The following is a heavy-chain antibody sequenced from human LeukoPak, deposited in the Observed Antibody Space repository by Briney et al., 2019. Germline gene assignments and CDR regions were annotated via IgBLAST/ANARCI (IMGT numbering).Heavy chain of an antibody. J-gene: IGHJ3*02. CDR2: LYNSGGT. D-gene: IGHD3-3*01. V-gene: IGHV4-59*01. Sequence: PSETLSLTCTVSGGSISNNYWSWIRQPPGKGLEWIGYLYNSGGTNYNPSLKSRVTISVDTSKNQFSLKLSSVTAADTAVYYCAREDYDFWSGYPNHAFDIWGQGTMVTVSS. CDR1: GGSISNNY. CDR3: AREDYDFWSGYPNHAFDI.